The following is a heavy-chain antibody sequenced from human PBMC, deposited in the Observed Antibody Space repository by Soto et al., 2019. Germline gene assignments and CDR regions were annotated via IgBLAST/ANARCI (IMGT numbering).Heavy chain of an antibody. CDR3: AKGRRWNDSGPPIY. CDR1: GFTFSSYA. D-gene: IGHD1-1*01. J-gene: IGHJ4*02. CDR2: ISGSGGST. V-gene: IGHV3-23*01. Sequence: GGSLRLSCAASGFTFSSYAMSWVRQAPGKGLEWVSAISGSGGSTYYADSVKGRFTISRDNSKNTLYLQMNSLRAEDTAVYYCAKGRRWNDSGPPIYWGQGTLVTVSS.